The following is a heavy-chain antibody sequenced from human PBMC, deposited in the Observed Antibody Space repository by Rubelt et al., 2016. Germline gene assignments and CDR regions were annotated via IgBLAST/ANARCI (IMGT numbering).Heavy chain of an antibody. J-gene: IGHJ6*02. CDR1: GFTFSSYA. CDR3: ARALRGYSSGGGDGVDV. V-gene: IGHV3-30*04. CDR2: ISYDGSNK. Sequence: QVQLVESGGGVVQPGRSLRLSCAASGFTFSSYAMHWVRQAPGKGLEWVAVISYDGSNKYYADSVKGRFTISRDNSKNTLYLQMNSLRAEDTAIYYCARALRGYSSGGGDGVDVWGQGTTVTVSS. D-gene: IGHD6-19*01.